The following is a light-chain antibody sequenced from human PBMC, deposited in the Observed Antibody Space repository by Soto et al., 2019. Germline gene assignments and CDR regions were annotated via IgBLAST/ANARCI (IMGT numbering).Light chain of an antibody. CDR1: QSVSSDY. J-gene: IGKJ3*01. Sequence: EIVLTQSPGTLSLSPGERATLSCRASQSVSSDYLAWYQQRPGQAPRLLIYAASSRATGIPDRFSGSGSGTDFTLTISRLEPEDFAVYYCQQYDRSPFTFGPGTKVDI. V-gene: IGKV3-20*01. CDR2: AAS. CDR3: QQYDRSPFT.